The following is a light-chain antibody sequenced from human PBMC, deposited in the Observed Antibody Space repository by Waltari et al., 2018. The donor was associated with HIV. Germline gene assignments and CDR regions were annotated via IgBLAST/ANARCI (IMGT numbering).Light chain of an antibody. CDR2: YDS. CDR3: QVWDSSSDHLV. CDR1: NIGSKS. J-gene: IGLJ2*01. Sequence: SYVLTQPPSVSVAPGKTARITCGGNNIGSKSVHWYQQKPGQAPVLVIYYDSDRPSGIPERFSGSNSGNTATLTISMVEAGDEADYYCQVWDSSSDHLVFGGGTKLTVL. V-gene: IGLV3-21*04.